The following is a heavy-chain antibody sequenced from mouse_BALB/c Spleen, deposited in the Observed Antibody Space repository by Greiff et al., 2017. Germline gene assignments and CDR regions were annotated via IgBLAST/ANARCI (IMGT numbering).Heavy chain of an antibody. J-gene: IGHJ4*01. V-gene: IGHV5-6-5*01. CDR1: GFTFSSYA. CDR2: ISSGGST. CDR3: AREDYYYGSSNAMDY. D-gene: IGHD1-1*01. Sequence: DVMLVESGGGLVKPGGSLKLSCAASGFTFSSYAMSWVRQTPEKRLEWVASISSGGSTYYPDSVKGRFTISRDNARNILYLQMSSLRSEDTAMYYCAREDYYYGSSNAMDYWGQGTSVTVSS.